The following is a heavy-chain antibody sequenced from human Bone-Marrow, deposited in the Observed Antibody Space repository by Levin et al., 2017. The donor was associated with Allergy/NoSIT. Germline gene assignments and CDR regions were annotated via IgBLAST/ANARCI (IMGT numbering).Heavy chain of an antibody. CDR3: TSDPSKSLYGYCSGGSCDSGDWYFDL. J-gene: IGHJ2*01. V-gene: IGHV3-49*03. D-gene: IGHD2-15*01. CDR2: IRSKAYGGTT. Sequence: GGSLRLSCTASGFTFGDYAMSWFRQAPGKGLEWVGFIRSKAYGGTTEYAASVKGRFTISRDDSKSIAYLQMNSLKTEDTAVYYCTSDPSKSLYGYCSGGSCDSGDWYFDLWGRGTLVTVSS. CDR1: GFTFGDYA.